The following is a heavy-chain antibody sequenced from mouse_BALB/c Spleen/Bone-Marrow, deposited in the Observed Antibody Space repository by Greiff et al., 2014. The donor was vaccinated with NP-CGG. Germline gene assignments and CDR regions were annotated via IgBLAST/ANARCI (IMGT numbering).Heavy chain of an antibody. CDR2: IWADGST. V-gene: IGHV2-9*02. D-gene: IGHD1-2*01. J-gene: IGHJ4*01. Sequence: QVQLKASGPGLVAPSQSLSITCTVSGFSLTNYGVHWVRQPPGKGLEWLGVIWADGSTNYNSALMSRLSISKDNSKSQVFFKMNSLQTDDTAMYYCARITTATGAMDYWGQGTSVTVSS. CDR3: ARITTATGAMDY. CDR1: GFSLTNYG.